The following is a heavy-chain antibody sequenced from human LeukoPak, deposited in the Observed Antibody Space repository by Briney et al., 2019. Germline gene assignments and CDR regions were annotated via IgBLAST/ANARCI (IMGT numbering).Heavy chain of an antibody. V-gene: IGHV3-20*04. J-gene: IGHJ4*02. Sequence: HGGSLRLSCAASGLTFDDYGMSWVRQGPGKGLEWVSGINWSGGRTGYADSVKGRFTISRDNAKNSLYLQMNSLRAEDTALYYCARGIGATGGGYWGQGTLVTVSS. CDR1: GLTFDDYG. D-gene: IGHD1-26*01. CDR3: ARGIGATGGGY. CDR2: INWSGGRT.